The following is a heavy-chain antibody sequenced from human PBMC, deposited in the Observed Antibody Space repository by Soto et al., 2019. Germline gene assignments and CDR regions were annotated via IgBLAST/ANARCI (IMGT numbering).Heavy chain of an antibody. J-gene: IGHJ6*02. D-gene: IGHD6-19*01. CDR1: GADINTYS. V-gene: IGHV4-4*07. Sequence: TSETLSLTCSVSGADINTYSWTWIRQPAGKGLEWIGRIYTSASINYNPSLKGRVTLSVDTSTNQVSLRLASVTAADTAIYYCARDREAGYNFYYGMDVWGQGTTVTVSS. CDR3: ARDREAGYNFYYGMDV. CDR2: IYTSASI.